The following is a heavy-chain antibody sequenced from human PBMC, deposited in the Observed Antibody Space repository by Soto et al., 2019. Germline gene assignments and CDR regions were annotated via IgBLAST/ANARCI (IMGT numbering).Heavy chain of an antibody. V-gene: IGHV1-18*01. CDR2: ISAYNGNT. Sequence: QVQLVQSGAEVKKPGASVKVSCKASGYTFTSYGISWVRQAPGQGLEWMGWISAYNGNTNYAQKLQGRVTMTTATSTSTAYMELRSLRADDTAVYYCARGVYKVGATPECDYWGQGTLVTVSS. CDR3: ARGVYKVGATPECDY. CDR1: GYTFTSYG. J-gene: IGHJ4*02. D-gene: IGHD1-26*01.